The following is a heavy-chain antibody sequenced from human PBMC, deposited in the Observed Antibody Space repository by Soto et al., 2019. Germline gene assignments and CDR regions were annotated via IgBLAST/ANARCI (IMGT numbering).Heavy chain of an antibody. CDR1: GFTFSSYA. J-gene: IGHJ4*02. Sequence: EVQLLESGGGLVQPGGSLRLSCAASGFTFSSYAMSWVRQAPGEGLEWVSAISGRGGSTYYADSVKGRFTISRDNSKNTLYLQMNSLSAEDTAVYYCAKDSLSGLFFDYWGQGTLVTVSS. D-gene: IGHD3-10*01. CDR3: AKDSLSGLFFDY. CDR2: ISGRGGST. V-gene: IGHV3-23*01.